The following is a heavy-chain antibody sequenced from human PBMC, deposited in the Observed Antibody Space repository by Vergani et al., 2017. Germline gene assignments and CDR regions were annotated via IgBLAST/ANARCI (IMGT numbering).Heavy chain of an antibody. Sequence: EVQLVESGGGLVQPGGSLRLSCAASGFTFSSYWMHWVRQAPGKGLVWVSRINSDGSSTSYADSVKGRFTISRDNAKNTLYLQMNSLRAEDTAVYYCARDQANYDILTARYYYYGMDVWGQGTTVTVSS. CDR3: ARDQANYDILTARYYYYGMDV. J-gene: IGHJ6*02. D-gene: IGHD3-9*01. CDR2: INSDGSST. V-gene: IGHV3-74*01. CDR1: GFTFSSYW.